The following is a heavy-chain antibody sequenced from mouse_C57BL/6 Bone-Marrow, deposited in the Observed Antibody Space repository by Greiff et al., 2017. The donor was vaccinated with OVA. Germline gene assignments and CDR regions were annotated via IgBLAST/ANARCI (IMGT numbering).Heavy chain of an antibody. CDR2: IYPGSGST. Sequence: VQLQQPGAELVKPGASVQMSCKASGYTFTSYWITWVKQRPGQGLEWIGDIYPGSGSTNYNEKFKSKATLTVATSSSTAYMQLSSLTSEDSAVYYCAGYSNYFDYWGQGTTLTVSS. V-gene: IGHV1-55*01. CDR1: GYTFTSYW. J-gene: IGHJ2*01. D-gene: IGHD2-5*01. CDR3: AGYSNYFDY.